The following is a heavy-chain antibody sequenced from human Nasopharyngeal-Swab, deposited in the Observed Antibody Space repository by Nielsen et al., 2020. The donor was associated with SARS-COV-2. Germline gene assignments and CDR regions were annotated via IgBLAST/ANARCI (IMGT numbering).Heavy chain of an antibody. V-gene: IGHV3-33*01. Sequence: GESLKISCAASGFTLSTYDMHWVRQAPGKGLEWVAHIWSDGVNKCYVDSVKGRFTISRDNSDNKLYLQMDRLRGEDTAVYYCARETHGSGSYVNFDYWGQGTLVAVSS. CDR3: ARETHGSGSYVNFDY. D-gene: IGHD3-10*01. CDR1: GFTLSTYD. CDR2: IWSDGVNK. J-gene: IGHJ4*02.